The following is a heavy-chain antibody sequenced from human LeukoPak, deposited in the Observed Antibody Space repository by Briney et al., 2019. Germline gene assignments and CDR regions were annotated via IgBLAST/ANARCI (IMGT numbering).Heavy chain of an antibody. CDR3: ARGETLPGAKYYFQY. V-gene: IGHV3-49*03. CDR1: GFSVGDYG. D-gene: IGHD2-2*01. Sequence: GGSLRLSCAASGFSVGDYGMTWLRQAPGQGLEWVGFVRSKALGGTTEYAASVRGRFTVSRDNSKNTAYLQMDRLTTEDTGVYYCARGETLPGAKYYFQYWGQGTLVTVSS. J-gene: IGHJ4*02. CDR2: VRSKALGGTT.